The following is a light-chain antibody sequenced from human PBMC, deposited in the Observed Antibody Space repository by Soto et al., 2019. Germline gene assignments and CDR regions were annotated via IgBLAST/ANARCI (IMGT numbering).Light chain of an antibody. V-gene: IGKV2-28*01. CDR2: FGS. Sequence: EIVMTQSPLTLPVTPGGPSSISCRSSQSLLYNNTYNYLDWYVQKPGQSPQLLIYFGSNRAPGVPDRFSGSGSGTDFTLNINRVEAEDVGTYYCLQALQSLTFGQGTRLEIK. J-gene: IGKJ5*01. CDR1: QSLLYNNTYNY. CDR3: LQALQSLT.